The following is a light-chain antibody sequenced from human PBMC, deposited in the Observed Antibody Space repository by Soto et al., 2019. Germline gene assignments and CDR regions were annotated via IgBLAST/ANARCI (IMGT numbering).Light chain of an antibody. CDR1: SSDVGGYNY. Sequence: QSALTQPASVSGSPGQSITISCTGTSSDVGGYNYVSWYQQDPGKVPKLMIYEVNNRPSGVSNRFSGSKSGNTASLTISGLQAEDEADYYCSSYTTSRTLVFGTGTKVTVL. V-gene: IGLV2-14*01. CDR3: SSYTTSRTLV. CDR2: EVN. J-gene: IGLJ1*01.